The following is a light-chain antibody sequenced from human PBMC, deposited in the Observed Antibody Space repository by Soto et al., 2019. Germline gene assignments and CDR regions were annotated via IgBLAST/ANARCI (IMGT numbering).Light chain of an antibody. CDR3: HKIYNMPLT. J-gene: IGKJ4*01. CDR2: AAS. V-gene: IGKV1-39*01. CDR1: QTISNY. Sequence: DIQMTQSPSSLSAYVGARITITCRANQTISNYLNWYKQKPGKAPTLLIYAASSSQSGVPSRFTGSGSGKDFTLTITSLQPEDFATNYCHKIYNMPLTFGGGTKVDIK.